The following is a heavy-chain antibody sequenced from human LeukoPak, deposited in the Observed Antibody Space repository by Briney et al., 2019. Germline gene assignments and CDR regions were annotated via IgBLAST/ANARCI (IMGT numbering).Heavy chain of an antibody. CDR1: GDTVSSSGAA. Sequence: HSHTLSLTCAISGDTVSSSGAAWNWIRQSPSRDLEWRGRTYYRSKWYNDYAVSVKSRITINQDTSKNQFSLQLNSVTPEDTAVYYCARGPPGTDGYYGVGDCWGQGTLVTVSS. CDR3: ARGPPGTDGYYGVGDC. J-gene: IGHJ4*02. CDR2: TYYRSKWYN. D-gene: IGHD4-17*01. V-gene: IGHV6-1*01.